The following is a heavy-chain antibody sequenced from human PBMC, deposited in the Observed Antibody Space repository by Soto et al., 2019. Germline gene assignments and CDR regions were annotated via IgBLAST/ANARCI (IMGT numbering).Heavy chain of an antibody. Sequence: SETLSLTCTVSGGSISSGDYYWSWIRQPPGKGLEWIGYIYYSGSTYYNPSLKSRVTISVDTSKNQFSLKLSSVTAADTAVYYCARASGWGYYYGMDVWGKGTTVTVSS. CDR1: GGSISSGDYY. J-gene: IGHJ6*04. V-gene: IGHV4-30-4*01. CDR3: ARASGWGYYYGMDV. CDR2: IYYSGST. D-gene: IGHD3-10*01.